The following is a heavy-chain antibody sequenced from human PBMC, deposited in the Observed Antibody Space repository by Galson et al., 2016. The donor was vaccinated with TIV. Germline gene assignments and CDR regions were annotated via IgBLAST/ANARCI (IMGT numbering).Heavy chain of an antibody. Sequence: SLRLSCAASGFTFSYFAMSWVRQAPGKGLEWVSSISGSGGITYFADSVKGRFTISGDNSKDTLYLQLSSLRAEDTAVYYCAKRKNYGGDAFENWGQGTMVTVSS. CDR1: GFTFSYFA. J-gene: IGHJ3*02. V-gene: IGHV3-23*01. D-gene: IGHD4-23*01. CDR3: AKRKNYGGDAFEN. CDR2: ISGSGGIT.